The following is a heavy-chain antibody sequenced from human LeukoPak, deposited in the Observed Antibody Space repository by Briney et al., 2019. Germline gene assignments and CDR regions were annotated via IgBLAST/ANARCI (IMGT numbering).Heavy chain of an antibody. CDR3: ARARLHHNYGSGTSFDY. CDR2: TYYRSNWGH. Sequence: SHTLSLTCAISGDSDSSKTAAGKWIRQSPSRGLEWLGRTYYRSNWGHDYAVSVQGRITINPDTSTNHFSLQLHSVTPEDTAVYFCARARLHHNYGSGTSFDYWGQGTLVTVSS. V-gene: IGHV6-1*01. J-gene: IGHJ4*02. CDR1: GDSDSSKTAA. D-gene: IGHD3-10*01.